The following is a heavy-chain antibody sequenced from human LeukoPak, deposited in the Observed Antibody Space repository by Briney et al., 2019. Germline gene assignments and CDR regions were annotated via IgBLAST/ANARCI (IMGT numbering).Heavy chain of an antibody. CDR3: ARGSSNIAARDNWFDP. CDR2: ISSSGSTI. D-gene: IGHD6-6*01. J-gene: IGHJ5*02. CDR1: GFIFSNYE. V-gene: IGHV3-48*03. Sequence: GGSLRLSCAASGFIFSNYELNWVRQAPGKGLEGGSYISSSGSTIYYADSVKGRFTISRDNAKNSLYLQMNSLRADDTAVYYCARGSSNIAARDNWFDPWGQGTLVTVSS.